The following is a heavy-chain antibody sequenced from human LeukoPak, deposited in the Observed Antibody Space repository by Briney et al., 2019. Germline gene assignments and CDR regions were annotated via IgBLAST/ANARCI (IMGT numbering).Heavy chain of an antibody. CDR2: ISSSGDTI. J-gene: IGHJ4*02. V-gene: IGHV3-48*03. Sequence: GGSLRLSCAASGFTFSSFEMNWVRQAPGKGLEWVANISSSGDTIDNADSVRGRFTISRDNAKNSVYLQMNSLRAEDTAVYYCARRNGYSVAYFDYWGQGTLVSVSS. CDR3: ARRNGYSVAYFDY. D-gene: IGHD5-24*01. CDR1: GFTFSSFE.